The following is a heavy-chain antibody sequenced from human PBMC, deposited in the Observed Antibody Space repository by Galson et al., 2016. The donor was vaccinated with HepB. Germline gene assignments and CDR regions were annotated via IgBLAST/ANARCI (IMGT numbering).Heavy chain of an antibody. Sequence: ETLSLTCAVYGGSISNYYWSWIRQPPGKGLEWIGYIYSSGSTNSNPSLKSRVIISVDTSKNQFYLKLNSMTAADTAVYYCARGSGTFGHDYWGQGTLVTVSS. CDR1: GGSISNYY. CDR3: ARGSGTFGHDY. D-gene: IGHD3-10*01. J-gene: IGHJ4*02. CDR2: IYSSGST. V-gene: IGHV4-59*01.